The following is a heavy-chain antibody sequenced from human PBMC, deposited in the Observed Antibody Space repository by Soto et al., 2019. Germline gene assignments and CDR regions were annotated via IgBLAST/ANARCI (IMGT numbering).Heavy chain of an antibody. CDR3: ATDPNGDYIGAFDN. V-gene: IGHV3-7*01. CDR2: IKQDGSEK. D-gene: IGHD4-17*01. CDR1: GFTFSSYW. J-gene: IGHJ3*02. Sequence: GGSLRLSCAASGFTFSSYWMSWVRQAPGKGLEWVANIKQDGSEKYYVDSVKGRFTISRDNAKNSLYLQMNSLRAEDTAVYYCATDPNGDYIGAFDNWGQGTMVTVSS.